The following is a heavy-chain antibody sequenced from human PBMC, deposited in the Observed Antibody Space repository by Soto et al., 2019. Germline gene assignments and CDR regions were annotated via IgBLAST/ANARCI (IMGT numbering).Heavy chain of an antibody. Sequence: QITLKESGPTRVKPTQTLALTCTFSGFSLTTSGVGVGWIRKTPGKALEWLAVIYWDDDKRYNPSLKSRLTIPKXTSXNXVVLTMAYMDPVDTATYFCAHRGYMYGNWDHGYFDYWGQGTLVTVSS. CDR1: GFSLTTSGVG. CDR3: AHRGYMYGNWDHGYFDY. D-gene: IGHD5-18*01. V-gene: IGHV2-5*02. CDR2: IYWDDDK. J-gene: IGHJ4*02.